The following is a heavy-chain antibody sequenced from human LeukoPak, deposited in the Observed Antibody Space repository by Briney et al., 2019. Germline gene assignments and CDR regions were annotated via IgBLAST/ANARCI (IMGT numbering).Heavy chain of an antibody. Sequence: SETLSLTCTVSGGSISSYYWSWIRQPPGKGLEWIGYIYYSGSTNYNPSLKSRVTISVDTSKNQFSLKLSSVTAADTAVYYCARQSEKHIVYFDLWGRGTLVTVSS. D-gene: IGHD2-21*01. CDR3: ARQSEKHIVYFDL. CDR1: GGSISSYY. V-gene: IGHV4-59*08. J-gene: IGHJ2*01. CDR2: IYYSGST.